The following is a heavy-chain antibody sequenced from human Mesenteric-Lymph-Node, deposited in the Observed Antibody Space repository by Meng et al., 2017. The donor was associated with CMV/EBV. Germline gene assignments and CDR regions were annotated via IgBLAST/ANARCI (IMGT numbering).Heavy chain of an antibody. V-gene: IGHV2-26*01. Sequence: SGPTLVKPTETLTLTCTVSGFSLSNARLGVTWIRQPPGKALEWLAHIFSNDDKSYSTSLESRLTISQDTSESQVVLTMTDMDPVDTATYYCARIRYDRRDDYNRRSYFFDYWGQGTLVTVSS. CDR1: GFSLSNARLG. J-gene: IGHJ4*02. CDR3: ARIRYDRRDDYNRRSYFFDY. D-gene: IGHD5-24*01. CDR2: IFSNDDK.